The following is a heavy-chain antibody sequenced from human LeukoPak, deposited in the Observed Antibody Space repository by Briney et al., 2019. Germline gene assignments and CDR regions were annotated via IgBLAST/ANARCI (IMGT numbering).Heavy chain of an antibody. V-gene: IGHV3-7*01. CDR3: VRGGWELDY. J-gene: IGHJ4*02. CDR1: EFSFQYYW. D-gene: IGHD4-23*01. CDR2: IKEDGTQT. Sequence: GGSLRLSCATSEFSFQYYWMAWVRQAPGMGLEWVAHIKEDGTQTFYVDSVRGRFTISKDDARNALYLQMNSLRDEDTAIYYCVRGGWELDYWGQGTLAIVSS.